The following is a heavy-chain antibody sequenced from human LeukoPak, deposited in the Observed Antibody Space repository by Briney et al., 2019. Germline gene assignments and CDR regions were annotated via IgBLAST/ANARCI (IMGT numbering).Heavy chain of an antibody. J-gene: IGHJ4*02. CDR1: GYTFTSYD. V-gene: IGHV1-8*03. CDR2: MNPNSGNT. CDR3: ARGTRGYCSGGSCFSY. Sequence: ASVKVSCKASGYTFTSYDINWVRQATGQGLESMGWMNPNSGNTGYAQKFQGRVTITRNTSISTAYMELSSLRSEDTAVYYCARGTRGYCSGGSCFSYWGQGTLVTVSS. D-gene: IGHD2-15*01.